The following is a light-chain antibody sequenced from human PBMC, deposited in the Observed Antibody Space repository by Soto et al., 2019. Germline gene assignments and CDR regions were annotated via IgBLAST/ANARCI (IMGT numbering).Light chain of an antibody. V-gene: IGKV3-20*01. J-gene: IGKJ1*01. Sequence: EIVLTQSPGSLSLSPGERATLSCRASQSVDSSFFAWYQQKPGQAPRLLIYGASNRATGIPDRFSGRGSGTDFTPTITRLEPEDFAGYYCQQYVSSVTFGQGTKVEIK. CDR1: QSVDSSF. CDR2: GAS. CDR3: QQYVSSVT.